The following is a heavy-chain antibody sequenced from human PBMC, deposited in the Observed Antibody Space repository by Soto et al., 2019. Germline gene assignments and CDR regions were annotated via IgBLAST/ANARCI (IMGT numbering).Heavy chain of an antibody. CDR1: GGSISSYY. J-gene: IGHJ4*02. CDR3: ARMGYCSGGSCLYLDY. D-gene: IGHD2-15*01. Sequence: QVQLQESGPGLVKPSETLSLTCTVSGGSISSYYWSWIRQPPGKGLEWIGYIYYSGSTNYNPSLKSRVTISVDTSKNQFSLKLSSVTAADTAVYYCARMGYCSGGSCLYLDYWGQGTLVTGSA. CDR2: IYYSGST. V-gene: IGHV4-59*01.